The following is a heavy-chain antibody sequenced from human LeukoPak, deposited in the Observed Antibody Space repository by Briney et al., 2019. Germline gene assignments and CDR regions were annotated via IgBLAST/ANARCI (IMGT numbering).Heavy chain of an antibody. CDR3: ARRNSSGWYDY. CDR1: GFTFSNYA. Sequence: PGGSLRLSCAASGFTFSNYAMHWVRQAPGKGLEYVSAISSDGGTTYYANSVKGRFTISRDNSKNTLYLQMGSLRAEDMAVYYCARRNSSGWYDYWGQGTLVTVSS. D-gene: IGHD6-19*01. CDR2: ISSDGGTT. V-gene: IGHV3-64*01. J-gene: IGHJ4*02.